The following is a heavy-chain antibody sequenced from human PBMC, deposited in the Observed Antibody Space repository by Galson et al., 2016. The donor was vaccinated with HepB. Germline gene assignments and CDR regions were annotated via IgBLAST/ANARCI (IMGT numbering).Heavy chain of an antibody. CDR2: ISTGNGNT. CDR1: GYTFAAYA. J-gene: IGHJ4*02. Sequence: SVKVSCKASGYTFAAYAMHWVRQAPGQRLEWMGWISTGNGNTRYSQKFQDRVTITRDTSANTAYMELSSLRSEDTAVFYCARSTSGWYGEAEFDYWGQGTLVTVSS. V-gene: IGHV1-3*04. D-gene: IGHD6-19*01. CDR3: ARSTSGWYGEAEFDY.